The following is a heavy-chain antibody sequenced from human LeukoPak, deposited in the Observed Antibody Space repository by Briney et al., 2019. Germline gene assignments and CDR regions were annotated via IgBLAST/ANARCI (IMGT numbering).Heavy chain of an antibody. D-gene: IGHD6-19*01. Sequence: GGSLRLSCAASRFTFSNYGMHWVRQAPGKGLEWVAVISSDGSNKYYADSVKGRFTISRDNSKNTLYLQMNSLRAEDTAVYYCARDIGSSGWYGPFDYWGQGTLVTVSS. CDR1: RFTFSNYG. V-gene: IGHV3-30*03. CDR3: ARDIGSSGWYGPFDY. J-gene: IGHJ4*02. CDR2: ISSDGSNK.